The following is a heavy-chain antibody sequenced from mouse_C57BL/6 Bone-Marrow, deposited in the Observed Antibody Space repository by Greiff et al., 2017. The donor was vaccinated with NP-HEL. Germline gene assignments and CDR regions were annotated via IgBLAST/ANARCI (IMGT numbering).Heavy chain of an antibody. D-gene: IGHD2-3*01. Sequence: EVQLVESGGGLVQPGGSMKLSCVASGFTFSNYWMNWVRQSPEKGLEWVAQIRLKSDNYATHYAESVKGRFTISRDDSKSSVYLQMNNLRAEDTGIYYCTGRDGYFFDYWGQGTTLTVSS. J-gene: IGHJ2*01. CDR1: GFTFSNYW. CDR3: TGRDGYFFDY. V-gene: IGHV6-3*01. CDR2: IRLKSDNYAT.